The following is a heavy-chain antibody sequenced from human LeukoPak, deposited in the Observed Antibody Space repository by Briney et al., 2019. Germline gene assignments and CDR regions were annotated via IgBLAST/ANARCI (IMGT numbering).Heavy chain of an antibody. CDR2: ISAYNGNA. D-gene: IGHD1-1*01. J-gene: IGHJ3*01. V-gene: IGHV1-18*01. Sequence: GASVKVSCKASGYTFTSYACSWVRQTPGQGLEWMGWISAYNGNANYAHNLQGRVTMTTDTSTSTDYMELRSLTSDDTAVYYCAKERRYKFNGGRAFDVWGQGTMVTVSS. CDR3: AKERRYKFNGGRAFDV. CDR1: GYTFTSYA.